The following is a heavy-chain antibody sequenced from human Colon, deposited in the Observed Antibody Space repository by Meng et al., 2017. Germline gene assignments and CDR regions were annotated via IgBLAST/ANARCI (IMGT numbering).Heavy chain of an antibody. J-gene: IGHJ4*02. D-gene: IGHD2-2*02. Sequence: QVQLQESGPGLVKPSQTLSLTCTVSGGSISSGCYYWSWIRQHPGKGLEWIGYIYYSGNTYYNPSLKSRVTISVDTSKNQFSLKLSSVTAADTAVYYCARYCASTNCYTGFDFWGQGTLVTVSS. CDR2: IYYSGNT. CDR1: GGSISSGCYY. V-gene: IGHV4-31*03. CDR3: ARYCASTNCYTGFDF.